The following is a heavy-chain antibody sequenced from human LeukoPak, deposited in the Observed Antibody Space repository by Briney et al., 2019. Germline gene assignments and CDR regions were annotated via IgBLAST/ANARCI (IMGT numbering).Heavy chain of an antibody. J-gene: IGHJ4*02. V-gene: IGHV3-7*01. CDR3: ARDRGSGSYYSQD. CDR2: IKQDGSEE. D-gene: IGHD3-10*01. Sequence: PGGSLRPSCAASGFTFSSFWMTWVRQAPGKGLEWVANIKQDGSEEHYVDSVKGRFIISRDNAKNSLYLQMNSLRAEDTAVYYCARDRGSGSYYSQDWGQGTLVTVSS. CDR1: GFTFSSFW.